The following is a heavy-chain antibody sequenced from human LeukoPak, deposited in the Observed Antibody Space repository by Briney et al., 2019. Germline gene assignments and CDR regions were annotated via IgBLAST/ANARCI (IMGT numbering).Heavy chain of an antibody. V-gene: IGHV1-18*01. CDR2: ISAYNGNT. CDR3: ARDIGYCSGGSCLD. Sequence: ASVKVSCKASGYTFTSYGISWARQAPGQGLEWMGWISAYNGNTNYAQKLQGRVTMTTDTSTSTAYMELRSLRSDDTAVYYCARDIGYCSGGSCLDWGQGTLVTVSS. J-gene: IGHJ4*02. D-gene: IGHD2-15*01. CDR1: GYTFTSYG.